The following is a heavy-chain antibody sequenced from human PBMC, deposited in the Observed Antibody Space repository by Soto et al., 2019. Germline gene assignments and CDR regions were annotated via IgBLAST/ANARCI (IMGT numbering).Heavy chain of an antibody. CDR2: IFYSGST. CDR3: ARVPSP. CDR1: GGSISGFY. J-gene: IGHJ5*02. V-gene: IGHV4-59*12. Sequence: SETLSLTCSVSGGSISGFYWSWIRQPPGKGLEWIGCIFYSGSTNYNPSLKSRVTISVDRSKNQFSLKLSSVTAADTAVYYCARVPSPWGQGTLVTVSS.